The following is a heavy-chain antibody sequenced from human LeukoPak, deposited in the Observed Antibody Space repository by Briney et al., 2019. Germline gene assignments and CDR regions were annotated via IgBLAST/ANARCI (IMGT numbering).Heavy chain of an antibody. CDR1: GYSISSGYY. J-gene: IGHJ4*02. CDR2: IYYSGST. CDR3: AKSTPVEVDY. V-gene: IGHV4-38-2*01. Sequence: SETLSLTCAVSGYSISSGYYWGWIRQPPGKGLEWIGSIYYSGSTYYNPSLKSRVTISVDTSKNQFSLKLSSVTAADTAVYYCAKSTPVEVDYWGQGALVTVSS.